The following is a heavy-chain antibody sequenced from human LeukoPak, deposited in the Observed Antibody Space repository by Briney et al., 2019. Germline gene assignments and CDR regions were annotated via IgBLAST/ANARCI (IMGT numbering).Heavy chain of an antibody. D-gene: IGHD6-13*01. CDR3: ARKDLVSRSSSLAY. V-gene: IGHV1-69*01. CDR2: IIPIFGTA. J-gene: IGHJ4*02. CDR1: GGTFSSYA. Sequence: PKASVKVSCKASGGTFSSYAISWVRQAPGQGLEWMGGIIPIFGTANYAQKFQGRVTITADESTSTAYMEQSSLRSEDTAVYYCARKDLVSRSSSLAYWGQGTLVTVSS.